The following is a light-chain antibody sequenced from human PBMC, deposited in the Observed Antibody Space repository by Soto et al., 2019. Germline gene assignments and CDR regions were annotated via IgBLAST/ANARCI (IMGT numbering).Light chain of an antibody. V-gene: IGKV1-39*01. J-gene: IGKJ1*01. CDR3: QESYSTS. Sequence: DIQMTQSPSSLSASVGDSLTITCRASQSISTCLNWYQQKPGRAPKLLMYVASNLQSGVPSRFSGSGSGTDFTLTIRSLQPEDIATYYCQESYSTSFGQGTKVDIK. CDR1: QSISTC. CDR2: VAS.